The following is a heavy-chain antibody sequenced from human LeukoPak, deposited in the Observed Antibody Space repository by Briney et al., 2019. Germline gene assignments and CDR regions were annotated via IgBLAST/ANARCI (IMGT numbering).Heavy chain of an antibody. V-gene: IGHV1-46*01. Sequence: ASVKVSCKASGYTFTSYYMHWVRQAPGQGLEWMGIINPSGGSTSYAQKFQGRVTMTRDMSTSTVYMELSSLRSEDTAVYYCARGYDSSGYYQGNWFDPWGQGTLVTVSS. CDR2: INPSGGST. CDR3: ARGYDSSGYYQGNWFDP. CDR1: GYTFTSYY. D-gene: IGHD3-22*01. J-gene: IGHJ5*02.